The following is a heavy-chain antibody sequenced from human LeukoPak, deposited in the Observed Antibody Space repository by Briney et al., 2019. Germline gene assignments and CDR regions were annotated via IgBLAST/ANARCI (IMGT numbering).Heavy chain of an antibody. V-gene: IGHV3-33*01. CDR3: ARDRTTGTTCLDY. CDR1: GLTFSSHG. D-gene: IGHD1-1*01. Sequence: GGSLRLSCAASGLTFSSHGMHWVRQAPGKGLEWVAVIWYDGTNKYYADSVRGRFTISRDNSNNTLYLQMNSLRAEDTAVYYCARDRTTGTTCLDYWGQGTLVTVSS. J-gene: IGHJ4*02. CDR2: IWYDGTNK.